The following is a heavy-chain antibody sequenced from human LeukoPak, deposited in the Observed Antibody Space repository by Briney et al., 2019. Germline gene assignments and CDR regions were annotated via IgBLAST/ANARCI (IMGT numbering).Heavy chain of an antibody. CDR2: IYTTGST. CDR3: ASASGY. J-gene: IGHJ4*02. D-gene: IGHD6-19*01. V-gene: IGHV4-4*07. CDR1: GDSISSDY. Sequence: SETLSLTCSVSGDSISSDYWSWIRQLAGKGLEWIGRIYTTGSTNYNPSLKSRVTMSVGMSKNQFSLKLSSVTAADTAVYYCASASGYSGPGTLVTASS.